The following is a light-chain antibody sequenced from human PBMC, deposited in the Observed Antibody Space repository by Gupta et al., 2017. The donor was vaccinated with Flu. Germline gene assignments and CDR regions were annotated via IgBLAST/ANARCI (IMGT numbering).Light chain of an antibody. Sequence: GQTARITCGGKNIGGKTVHWYRQRPGQAPVLVVYDDSGRPSGIPERFSGSNSGNTATLTISRVEAGDEADYYCQAWDNSSELVVFGGGTQMTVL. J-gene: IGLJ2*01. CDR3: QAWDNSSELVV. CDR1: NIGGKT. CDR2: DDS. V-gene: IGLV3-21*02.